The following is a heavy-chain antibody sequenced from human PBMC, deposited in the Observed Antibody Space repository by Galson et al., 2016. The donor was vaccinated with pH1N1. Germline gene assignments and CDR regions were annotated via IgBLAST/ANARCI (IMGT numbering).Heavy chain of an antibody. CDR3: ARQIAAAGTFYIDY. CDR2: IYYSGST. V-gene: IGHV4-31*03. Sequence: TLSLTCTVSGGSISSGGYYWSWIRQHPGKGLEWIGYIYYSGSTYYNPSLKSRVTISVDTSKNQFSLKLSSVTAADTAVYYCARQIAAAGTFYIDYWGQGTLVTVSS. CDR1: GGSISSGGYY. D-gene: IGHD6-13*01. J-gene: IGHJ4*02.